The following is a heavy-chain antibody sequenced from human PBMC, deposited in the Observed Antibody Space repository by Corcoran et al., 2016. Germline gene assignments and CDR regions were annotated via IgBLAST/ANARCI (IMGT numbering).Heavy chain of an antibody. CDR3: ARDQGRPYYDSSGYYN. V-gene: IGHV1-69*01. J-gene: IGHJ4*02. CDR1: GGTFSSYA. D-gene: IGHD3-22*01. CDR2: IIPIFGTA. Sequence: QVQLVQSGAEVKKPGSSVNVSCKASGGTFSSYAIRWVRQAPGQGLEWMGGIIPIFGTANYAQKFQGRVTITADESTSTAYMELCSLRSEDTAVYYWARDQGRPYYDSSGYYNWGQGTLVTVSS.